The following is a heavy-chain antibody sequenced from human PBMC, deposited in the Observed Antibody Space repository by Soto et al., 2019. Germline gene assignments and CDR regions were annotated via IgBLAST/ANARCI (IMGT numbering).Heavy chain of an antibody. Sequence: GGSLRLSCAASGFTFSSYAMSWVRQAPGKGLEWVSAISGSGGSTYYADSVKGRFTISRDNSKNTLYLQMNSLRAEDTAVYYCAKGGRTGIPVAMIYYYYMDVWGKGTTVTVSS. CDR2: ISGSGGST. V-gene: IGHV3-23*01. CDR1: GFTFSSYA. J-gene: IGHJ6*03. D-gene: IGHD2-2*01. CDR3: AKGGRTGIPVAMIYYYYMDV.